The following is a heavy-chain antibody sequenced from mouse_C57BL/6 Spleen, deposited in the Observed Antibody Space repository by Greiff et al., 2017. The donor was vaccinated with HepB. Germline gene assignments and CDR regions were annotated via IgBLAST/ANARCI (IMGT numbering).Heavy chain of an antibody. CDR3: ARGSYGSSYGWYFDV. CDR1: GFTFSDYG. J-gene: IGHJ1*03. D-gene: IGHD1-1*01. Sequence: EVKLMESGGGLVKPGGSLKLSCAASGFTFSDYGMHWVRQAPEKGLEWVAYISSGSSTIYYADTVKGRFTISRDNAKNTLFLQMTSLRSEDTAMYYCARGSYGSSYGWYFDVWGTGTTVTVSS. CDR2: ISSGSSTI. V-gene: IGHV5-17*01.